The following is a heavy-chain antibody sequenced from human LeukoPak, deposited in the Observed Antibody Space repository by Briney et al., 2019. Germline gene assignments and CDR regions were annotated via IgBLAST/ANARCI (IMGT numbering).Heavy chain of an antibody. V-gene: IGHV1-8*01. CDR3: ARGPSYYGKTWFDP. J-gene: IGHJ5*02. CDR2: MNPNSGNT. Sequence: ASVKVSCKASGYTFTSDDINWVRQATGQGLEWMGWMNPNSGNTGYAQKFQGRVTMTRNTSISTAYMELSSLRSEDTAVYYCARGPSYYGKTWFDPWGQGTLVTVSS. CDR1: GYTFTSDD. D-gene: IGHD3-16*01.